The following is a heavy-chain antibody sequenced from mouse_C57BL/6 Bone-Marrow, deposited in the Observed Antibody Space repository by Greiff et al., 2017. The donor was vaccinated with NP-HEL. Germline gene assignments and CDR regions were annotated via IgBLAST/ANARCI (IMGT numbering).Heavy chain of an antibody. D-gene: IGHD1-1*01. CDR2: IYPSDSET. V-gene: IGHV1-61*01. CDR1: GYTFTSYW. CDR3: ARGVSVRGAMDY. Sequence: VQLQQPGAELVRPGSSVKLSCKASGYTFTSYWMDWVKQRPGQGLEWIGNIYPSDSETHYNQKFKDKATLTVDKSSSTAYMQLSSLTSEDSAVYYCARGVSVRGAMDYWGQGTSVTVSS. J-gene: IGHJ4*01.